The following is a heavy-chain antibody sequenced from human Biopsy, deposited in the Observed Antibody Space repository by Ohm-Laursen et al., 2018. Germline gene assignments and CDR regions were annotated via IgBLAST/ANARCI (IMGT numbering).Heavy chain of an antibody. Sequence: SDTLSLTCIVSGGSISSETHYWGWIRQPPGKGLEWIGSIFYGGITYYNPSLKSRVTISVDTSKNQFSLNLSSVTGADTAVYYCARHPTGFWFDPWGQGTLVTVSS. CDR1: GGSISSETHY. CDR3: ARHPTGFWFDP. V-gene: IGHV4-39*01. CDR2: IFYGGIT. J-gene: IGHJ5*02.